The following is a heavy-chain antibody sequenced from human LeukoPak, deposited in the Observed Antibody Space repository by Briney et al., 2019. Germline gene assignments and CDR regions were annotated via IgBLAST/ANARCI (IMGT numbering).Heavy chain of an antibody. J-gene: IGHJ4*02. V-gene: IGHV4-59*12. CDR1: GGSISSYY. CDR3: ARGYSNFAVDDY. CDR2: IYYSGST. Sequence: SETLSLTCTVSGGSISSYYWSWIRQPPGKGLEWIGYIYYSGSTNYNPSLKSRVTISVDRSKNQFSLKLSSVTAADTAVYYCARGYSNFAVDDYWGQGTLVTVSS. D-gene: IGHD4-11*01.